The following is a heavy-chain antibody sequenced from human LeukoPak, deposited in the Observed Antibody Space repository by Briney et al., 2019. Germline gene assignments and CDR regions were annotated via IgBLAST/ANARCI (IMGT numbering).Heavy chain of an antibody. CDR1: GFTFDDYG. CDR3: ASGQGDSSSWYAFDI. Sequence: GGSLRLSCAASGFTFDDYGMSWVRQAPGKGLEWVSGINWNGGSTGYADSVKGRFTISRDNAKNSLYLQMNSLRAEDTALYYCASGQGDSSSWYAFDIGAQGTMVIVSS. CDR2: INWNGGST. D-gene: IGHD6-13*01. J-gene: IGHJ3*02. V-gene: IGHV3-20*04.